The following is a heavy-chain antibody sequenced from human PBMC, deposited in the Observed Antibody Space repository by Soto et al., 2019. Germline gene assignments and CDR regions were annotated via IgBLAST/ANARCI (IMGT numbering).Heavy chain of an antibody. CDR2: ISGSGGST. Sequence: EVQLLESGGGLVQPGGSLRLSCAASGFTFSSYAMSWVRQAPGKGLEWVSAISGSGGSTYYADSVKGRFTISRDNSKNTLYLQMNSLRAEDTAVYYCAKSAIGVVPAARAYFDYWGQGTLVTVSS. CDR3: AKSAIGVVPAARAYFDY. J-gene: IGHJ4*02. CDR1: GFTFSSYA. D-gene: IGHD2-2*01. V-gene: IGHV3-23*01.